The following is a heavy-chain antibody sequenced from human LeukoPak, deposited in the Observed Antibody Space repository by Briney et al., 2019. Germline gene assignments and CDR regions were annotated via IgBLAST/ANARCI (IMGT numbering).Heavy chain of an antibody. CDR1: GFTFSSYA. V-gene: IGHV3-30*04. CDR2: ISYDGSNK. Sequence: GGSLRLSCTASGFTFSSYAMHWVRQAPGKGLEWVAVISYDGSNKYSADSVKGRFTISRDNSKNTLYLQMNNLRAEDTAVYYCARDGGIVGATDYWGQGTLVTVSS. CDR3: ARDGGIVGATDY. J-gene: IGHJ4*02. D-gene: IGHD1-26*01.